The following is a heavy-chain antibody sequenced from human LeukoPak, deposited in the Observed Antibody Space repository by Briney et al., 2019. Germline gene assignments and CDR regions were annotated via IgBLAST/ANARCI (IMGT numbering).Heavy chain of an antibody. CDR2: IESDESIR. J-gene: IGHJ5*02. CDR1: GLTFRRYG. V-gene: IGHV3-30*02. D-gene: IGHD1-26*01. CDR3: TKNGGRREGWFDP. Sequence: GGSLRLSCAASGLTFRRYGMHWVRQTPGTGLEWVAFIESDESIRQYADLVKGRFTISRDKSKNMLFLQMNSLTTQDTDMYYCTKNGGRREGWFDPWGQGTLVTVSS.